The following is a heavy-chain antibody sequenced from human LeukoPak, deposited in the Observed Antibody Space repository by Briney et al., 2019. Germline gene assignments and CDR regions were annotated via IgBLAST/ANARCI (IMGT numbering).Heavy chain of an antibody. Sequence: GGSLRLSCSASGFTFSSYALAWVRQAPGKGLECVSSISAGGGSAYYADSVKGRFTISRDRPKSTVYLQMNSLRTEDTAVYYCARDYCSSTSCLFDYWGQGTLVTVSS. D-gene: IGHD2-2*01. J-gene: IGHJ4*02. CDR3: ARDYCSSTSCLFDY. V-gene: IGHV3-23*01. CDR2: ISAGGGSA. CDR1: GFTFSSYA.